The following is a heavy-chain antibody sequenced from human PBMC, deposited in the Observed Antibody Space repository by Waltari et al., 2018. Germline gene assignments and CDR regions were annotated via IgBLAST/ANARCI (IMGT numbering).Heavy chain of an antibody. Sequence: QVQLVQSGAEVKKPGSSVKVSCKASGGTVSSYAISWVRQSPGQGLEWMGGIIPIFGTANYPQKFQGRVTITADKSTSTAYMELSSLRSEDTAVYYCARGPWVAARSGAAFDIWGQGTMVTVSS. V-gene: IGHV1-69*14. CDR2: IIPIFGTA. CDR1: GGTVSSYA. CDR3: ARGPWVAARSGAAFDI. J-gene: IGHJ3*02. D-gene: IGHD6-6*01.